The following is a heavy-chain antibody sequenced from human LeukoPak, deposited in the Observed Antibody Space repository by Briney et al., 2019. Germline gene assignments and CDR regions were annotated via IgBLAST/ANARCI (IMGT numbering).Heavy chain of an antibody. D-gene: IGHD6-19*01. Sequence: GASVKVSCKASGCTFTSYYMHWVRQAPGQGLEWMGIINPSGGSTRYAQKFQGRVTMTRDTSTSTVYMEVSSLRSEDTAVYYCARSVYTIIAVAEGATNWFDPWGQGTLVTVSS. J-gene: IGHJ5*02. CDR1: GCTFTSYY. CDR3: ARSVYTIIAVAEGATNWFDP. CDR2: INPSGGST. V-gene: IGHV1-46*01.